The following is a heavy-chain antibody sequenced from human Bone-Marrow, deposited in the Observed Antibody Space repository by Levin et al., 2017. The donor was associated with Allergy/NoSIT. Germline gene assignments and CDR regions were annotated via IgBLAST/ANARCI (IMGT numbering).Heavy chain of an antibody. CDR3: ARGTYALWGSRFDP. CDR1: GFTFSSVV. V-gene: IGHV3-30*04. CDR2: ISDDGRNE. Sequence: GESLKISCAASGFTFSSVVMYWVRQPPGKGLEWVALISDDGRNEYYVDSVRGRFTISRDNSKNTLYLQMSSLRPEDTAVYYCARGTYALWGSRFDPWGQGTLVTVSS. D-gene: IGHD3-16*01. J-gene: IGHJ5*02.